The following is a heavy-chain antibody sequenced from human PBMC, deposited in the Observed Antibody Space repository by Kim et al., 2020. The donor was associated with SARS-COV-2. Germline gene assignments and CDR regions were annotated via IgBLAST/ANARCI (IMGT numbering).Heavy chain of an antibody. CDR1: GFTFSDYY. CDR3: AREEAGYFDWLTRAAFDI. J-gene: IGHJ3*02. CDR2: ISSSSSYT. D-gene: IGHD3-9*01. V-gene: IGHV3-11*06. Sequence: GGSLRLSCAASGFTFSDYYMSWIRQAPGKGLEWVSYISSSSSYTNYADSVKGRFTISRDNAKNSLYLQMNSLRAEDTAVYYCAREEAGYFDWLTRAAFDIWGQGTMVTVSS.